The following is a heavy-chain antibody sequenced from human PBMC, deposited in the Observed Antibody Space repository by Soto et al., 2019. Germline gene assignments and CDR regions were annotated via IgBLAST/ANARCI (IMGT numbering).Heavy chain of an antibody. CDR3: ARSHSFDGSIYHYYFDF. Sequence: LSLTCTVSVGSISTYYWSWIRQPPGGTLEWIGYIYASGATTYNPSLESRVTMSVDMPNNEFSLELTSLTAADTAVYYCARSHSFDGSIYHYYFDFWGQGTLVTVSS. V-gene: IGHV4-59*01. J-gene: IGHJ4*02. CDR1: VGSISTYY. CDR2: IYASGAT. D-gene: IGHD3-10*01.